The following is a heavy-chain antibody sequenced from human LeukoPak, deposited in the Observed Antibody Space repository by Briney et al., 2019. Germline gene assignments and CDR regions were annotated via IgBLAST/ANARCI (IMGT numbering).Heavy chain of an antibody. D-gene: IGHD6-19*01. J-gene: IGHJ6*03. V-gene: IGHV4-4*07. CDR3: ARDRPPGAVAGTRHYYYYMDV. Sequence: PSETLSLTCTVSGGSISSYYWSWIRQPAGKGLEWIGRIYTSGNTNYNPSLKSRVTMSVDTSKNQFSLKLSSVTAADTAVYYCARDRPPGAVAGTRHYYYYMDVWGKGTTVTVSS. CDR2: IYTSGNT. CDR1: GGSISSYY.